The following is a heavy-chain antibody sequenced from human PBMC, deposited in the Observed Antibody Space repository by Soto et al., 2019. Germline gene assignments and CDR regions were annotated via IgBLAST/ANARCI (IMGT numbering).Heavy chain of an antibody. J-gene: IGHJ4*02. CDR2: IYYSGST. CDR1: GGSISSGGYY. D-gene: IGHD4-17*01. V-gene: IGHV4-31*03. Sequence: QVQLQESGPGLVKPSQTLSLTCTVSGGSISSGGYYWSWIRQHPGKGLEWIGYIYYSGSTYYNPSLKSRVTISVGTSKNQFSLKLSSVTAADTAVYYCARGRGTVTTVTTHLDYWGQGTLVTVSS. CDR3: ARGRGTVTTVTTHLDY.